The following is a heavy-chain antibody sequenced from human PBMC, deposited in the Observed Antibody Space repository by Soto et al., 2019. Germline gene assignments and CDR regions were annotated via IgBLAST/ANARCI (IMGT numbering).Heavy chain of an antibody. CDR2: IWYDGSNK. CDR1: GFTFSTYG. CDR3: ARATRYCSGGSCYILNY. J-gene: IGHJ4*02. D-gene: IGHD2-15*01. V-gene: IGHV3-33*01. Sequence: HPGGSLRLSCATSGFTFSTYGMHWVRQAPGKGLEWVAVIWYDGSNKYYADSVKGRFTISRDNSKNTLYLQMNSLRAEDTAVYYCARATRYCSGGSCYILNYWGQGTLVTVSS.